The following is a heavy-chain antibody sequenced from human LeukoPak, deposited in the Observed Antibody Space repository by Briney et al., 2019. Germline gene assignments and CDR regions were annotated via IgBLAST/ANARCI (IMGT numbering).Heavy chain of an antibody. CDR3: ARAPEWLIFDY. CDR1: GFDVSRNF. J-gene: IGHJ4*02. Sequence: GGSLRLSCAASGFDVSRNFMSWVRQAPGKGLEWVSVIYSGGSTYYADSVKGRFTISRHNSKNTLYLQMNSLRAEDTAVYYCARAPEWLIFDYWGQGTLVTVSS. D-gene: IGHD6-19*01. V-gene: IGHV3-53*04. CDR2: IYSGGST.